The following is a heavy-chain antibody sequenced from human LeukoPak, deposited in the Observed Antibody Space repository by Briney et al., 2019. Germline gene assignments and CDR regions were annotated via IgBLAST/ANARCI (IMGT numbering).Heavy chain of an antibody. D-gene: IGHD1-1*01. CDR2: IKQDGSEK. J-gene: IGHJ4*02. CDR3: ARVAETPLQPPLDY. V-gene: IGHV3-7*01. Sequence: PGGSLRLSCAASGFTFSSYAMSWVRQAPGKGLEWVANIKQDGSEKYYVDSVKGRFTISRDNAKNSLYLQMNSLRAEDTAVYYCARVAETPLQPPLDYWGQGTLVTVSS. CDR1: GFTFSSYA.